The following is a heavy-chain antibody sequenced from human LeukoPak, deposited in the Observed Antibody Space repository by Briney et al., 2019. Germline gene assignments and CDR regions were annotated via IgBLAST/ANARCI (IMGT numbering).Heavy chain of an antibody. V-gene: IGHV3-11*01. D-gene: IGHD3-22*01. CDR3: ARVQHYYDSSGYRY. CDR2: ISSSGSTI. CDR1: GFTFSDYY. Sequence: GGSLRLSCAASGFTFSDYYMSWIRQAPGKGLEWVSYISSSGSTIYYADSVKGRFTISRDNAKNSLYLQMNSLRAEDTAVCYCARVQHYYDSSGYRYWGQGTLVTVSS. J-gene: IGHJ4*02.